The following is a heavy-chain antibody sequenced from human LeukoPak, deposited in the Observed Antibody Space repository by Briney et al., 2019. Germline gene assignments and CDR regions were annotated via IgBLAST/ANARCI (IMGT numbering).Heavy chain of an antibody. Sequence: GASVKASCKASGYTFTGYYMHWVRQAPGQGLEWMGWINPNSSGTNFAQKFQVWVTMTRDMSISTAYMELSRLRSDDTAVYYCAREISTPYCSSTSCSYYFDYWGQGTLVTVSS. CDR1: GYTFTGYY. V-gene: IGHV1-2*04. CDR2: INPNSSGT. D-gene: IGHD2-2*01. CDR3: AREISTPYCSSTSCSYYFDY. J-gene: IGHJ4*02.